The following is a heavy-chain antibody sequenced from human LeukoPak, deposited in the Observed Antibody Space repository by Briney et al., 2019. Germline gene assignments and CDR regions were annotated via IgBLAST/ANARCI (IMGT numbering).Heavy chain of an antibody. CDR1: GFTFSNYE. D-gene: IGHD4-11*01. CDR2: ISRSGSTI. J-gene: IGHJ4*02. Sequence: GGSLRLSCAASGFTFSNYEMNWVRLAPGKGLEWVSYISRSGSTIYYADSVKGRFTISRDNAKNSLSLQMNSLRAEDTAVYYCARDPYSSYIFGYWGQGTLVTVSS. CDR3: ARDPYSSYIFGY. V-gene: IGHV3-48*03.